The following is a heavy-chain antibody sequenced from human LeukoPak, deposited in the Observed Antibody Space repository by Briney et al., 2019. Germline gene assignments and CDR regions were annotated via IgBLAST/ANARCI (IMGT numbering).Heavy chain of an antibody. CDR2: INQDGSEK. J-gene: IGHJ4*02. CDR1: GFTFSNYW. Sequence: GGSLRLSCAASGFTFSNYWMSCVRQAPGKGLEWVANINQDGSEKYYVDSVKGRFTISRDNAKNSLYLQMNSLRAEDTAVYYCASYDSSGYYRYYFDYWGQGTLVTVSS. D-gene: IGHD3-22*01. V-gene: IGHV3-7*01. CDR3: ASYDSSGYYRYYFDY.